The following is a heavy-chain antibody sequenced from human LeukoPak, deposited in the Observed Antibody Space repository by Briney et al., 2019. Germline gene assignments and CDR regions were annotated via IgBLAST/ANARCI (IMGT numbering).Heavy chain of an antibody. Sequence: ASVKVSCKASTYIFTSYYIHWVRQAPGQGLEWMGLINPTDDSTGYAQKFQGRVSVTRDTSTSTVYMELSSLRSEDTAVYYCAREGDGYKKFDCWAQGILVTVSS. CDR1: TYIFTSYY. V-gene: IGHV1-46*01. CDR2: INPTDDST. D-gene: IGHD5-24*01. J-gene: IGHJ4*02. CDR3: AREGDGYKKFDC.